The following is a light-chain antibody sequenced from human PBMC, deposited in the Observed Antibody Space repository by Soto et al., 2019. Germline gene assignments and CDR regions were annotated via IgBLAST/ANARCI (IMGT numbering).Light chain of an antibody. CDR1: KSVLYSSNDKNY. CDR2: WAS. V-gene: IGKV4-1*01. Sequence: DIVMTQSPDSLAVSLGERATINCKSSKSVLYSSNDKNYLAWYQQKPGQPPKLLIYWASTRESGVPDRFSGSGSGTEFTLTISSLQAEDVAVYYCQQYYTTPPITFGGGTKVEIK. CDR3: QQYYTTPPIT. J-gene: IGKJ4*01.